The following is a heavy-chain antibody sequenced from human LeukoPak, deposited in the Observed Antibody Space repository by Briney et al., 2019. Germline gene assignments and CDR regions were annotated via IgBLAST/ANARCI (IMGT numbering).Heavy chain of an antibody. D-gene: IGHD4-17*01. CDR3: AAEDTVTRSYDF. CDR2: INPKFGGT. Sequence: ASVKVSCKAAGDTFNGYYVQWVRQAPGQGLEWMGWINPKFGGTNYAPKLQVRATMTWDTAINTAYMELRSLTSDDTAVYYCAAEDTVTRSYDFWGQGALVTVSS. V-gene: IGHV1-2*02. CDR1: GDTFNGYY. J-gene: IGHJ4*02.